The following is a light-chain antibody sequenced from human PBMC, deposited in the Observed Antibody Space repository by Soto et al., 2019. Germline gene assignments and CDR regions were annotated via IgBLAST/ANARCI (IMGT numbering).Light chain of an antibody. V-gene: IGKV1-39*01. CDR1: QSITNY. CDR3: TQRYSTPWT. CDR2: AAS. J-gene: IGKJ1*01. Sequence: DIPMTQSPSSLSTSVGDRVTITCRASQSITNYLNWYQHKPGRVPKLLIYAASRLQSGVPSRFSGSGSGTDFTLTISSLQPEDFATYDCTQRYSTPWTFGQGPKVEIK.